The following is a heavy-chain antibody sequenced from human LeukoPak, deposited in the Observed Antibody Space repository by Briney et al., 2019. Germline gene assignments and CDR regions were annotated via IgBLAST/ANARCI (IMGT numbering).Heavy chain of an antibody. CDR3: ARDSRPSGWYPAHFDY. CDR1: GFTFSSYA. D-gene: IGHD6-19*01. Sequence: GGSLRLSCAASGFTFSSYAMHWVRQAPGKGLEWVAVISYDGSNKYYADSVKGRFTISRDNSKNTLYLQMNSLRAEDTAVYYCARDSRPSGWYPAHFDYWGQGTLVTVSS. J-gene: IGHJ4*02. CDR2: ISYDGSNK. V-gene: IGHV3-30-3*01.